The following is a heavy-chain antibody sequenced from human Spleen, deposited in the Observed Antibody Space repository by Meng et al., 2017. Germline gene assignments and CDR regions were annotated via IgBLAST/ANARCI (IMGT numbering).Heavy chain of an antibody. CDR3: AKGFTGTTHAFDI. CDR1: GFTFSSYA. J-gene: IGHJ3*02. D-gene: IGHD1-1*01. Sequence: GESLKISCAASGFTFSSYAMSWVRQAPGKGLEWVSGISGSGTTTFYADSVKGRFTISRDKSKNTLYLQMNSLRAEDTAIYYCAKGFTGTTHAFDIWGQGTMVTVSS. V-gene: IGHV3-23*01. CDR2: ISGSGTTT.